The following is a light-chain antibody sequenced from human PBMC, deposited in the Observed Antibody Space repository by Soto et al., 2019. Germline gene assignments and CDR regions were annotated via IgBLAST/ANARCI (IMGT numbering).Light chain of an antibody. J-gene: IGKJ1*01. Sequence: IVMTQSPATLSVSPGQRATLSCRASQSVSTNLAWYQQKPGQAPRLLIYGASTRATGIPARFSGSGSGTEITLTISVMQADDFAVYYCQQYSNWPPWTFGQGTRVDFK. CDR3: QQYSNWPPWT. CDR2: GAS. CDR1: QSVSTN. V-gene: IGKV3D-15*01.